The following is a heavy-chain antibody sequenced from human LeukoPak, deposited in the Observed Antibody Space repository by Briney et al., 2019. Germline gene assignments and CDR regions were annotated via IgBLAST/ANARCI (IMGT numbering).Heavy chain of an antibody. CDR3: VALGITMIGGV. D-gene: IGHD3-10*02. CDR1: GFTFSSYE. V-gene: IGHV3-48*03. CDR2: ISSSGSTI. J-gene: IGHJ6*04. Sequence: PGGSLRLSCAASGFTFSSYEMNWVRQAPGKGLEWVSYISSSGSTIYYADSVKGRFTISRDTAKISLYLQMNKLRAEDTGVYYCVALGITMIGGVWGKGTTVTISS.